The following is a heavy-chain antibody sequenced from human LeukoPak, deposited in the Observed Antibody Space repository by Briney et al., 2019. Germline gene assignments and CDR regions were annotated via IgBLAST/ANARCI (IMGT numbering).Heavy chain of an antibody. CDR3: ARQNDFRLDY. D-gene: IGHD3-3*01. CDR1: GYTFSSYW. CDR2: IYPGDSDT. V-gene: IGHV5-51*01. Sequence: GESLRISCKGSGYTFSSYWIGWVRQMPGKGLEWMGIIYPGDSDTRYSPSLQGQVTISVGTSIGTAYLQWSSLKASDTAIYYCARQNDFRLDYWGQGTLVTVSS. J-gene: IGHJ4*02.